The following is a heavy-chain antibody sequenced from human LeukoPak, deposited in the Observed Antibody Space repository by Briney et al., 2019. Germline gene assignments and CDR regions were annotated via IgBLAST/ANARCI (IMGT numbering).Heavy chain of an antibody. V-gene: IGHV6-1*01. CDR2: TYYRSKWYN. Sequence: SQTLSLTCAISGDSVSYNVAAWNWIRQSPSRGLEWLGRTYYRSKWYNDYAVSVKSRITINPDTSKNQFSLQLNSVTPEDTAVYYCARDREYRDYYYYGMDVWGQGTTVTVSS. CDR3: ARDREYRDYYYYGMDV. J-gene: IGHJ6*02. D-gene: IGHD6-6*01. CDR1: GDSVSYNVAA.